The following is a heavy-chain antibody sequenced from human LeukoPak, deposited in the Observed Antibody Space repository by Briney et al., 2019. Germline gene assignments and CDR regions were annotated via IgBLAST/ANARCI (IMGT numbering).Heavy chain of an antibody. CDR1: GTSFSGYS. D-gene: IGHD3-9*01. J-gene: IGHJ4*02. CDR3: ARIESYHILYRPY. Sequence: PSETLSLTCAVYGTSFSGYSWSWIRQSPGKGLELIGEITDSGGTNYNPSFKSRLTISADTSKNQFSLKLASVTAADTAVYYCARIESYHILYRPYWGQGTLVTVSS. CDR2: ITDSGGT. V-gene: IGHV4-34*01.